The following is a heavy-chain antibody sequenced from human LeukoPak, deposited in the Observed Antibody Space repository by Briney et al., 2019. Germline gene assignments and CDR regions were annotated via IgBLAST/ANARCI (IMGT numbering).Heavy chain of an antibody. Sequence: GGSLRLSCAASGFTFSSYAMSWVRQAPGKGLEWVSAISGSGGSTYYADSVKGRFTISRDNSKNTLYLQMNSLRAEDTAVYYCAKLTTVTTIYYYGMDVWGQGTTVTVSS. CDR2: ISGSGGST. CDR3: AKLTTVTTIYYYGMDV. D-gene: IGHD4-11*01. J-gene: IGHJ6*02. V-gene: IGHV3-23*01. CDR1: GFTFSSYA.